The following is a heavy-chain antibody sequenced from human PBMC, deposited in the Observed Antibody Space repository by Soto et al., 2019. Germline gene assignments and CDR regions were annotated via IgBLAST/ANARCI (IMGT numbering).Heavy chain of an antibody. D-gene: IGHD2-2*01. Sequence: GGSLRLSCAASGFSFSSYAMSWVRQAPGKGLEWVSSISDGGGSTNYADSVRGRFTIARDRSKNTLYLHMISLRAEDTAVYYCAEDLRSTTYYYGMDVWGQGTTVTVSS. V-gene: IGHV3-23*01. CDR3: AEDLRSTTYYYGMDV. CDR1: GFSFSSYA. CDR2: ISDGGGST. J-gene: IGHJ6*02.